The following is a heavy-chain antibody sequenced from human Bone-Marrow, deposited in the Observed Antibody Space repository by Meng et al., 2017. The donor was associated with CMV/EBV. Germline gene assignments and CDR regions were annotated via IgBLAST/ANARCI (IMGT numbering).Heavy chain of an antibody. CDR2: ISAYNGNT. V-gene: IGHV1-18*01. Sequence: ASVKVSCKASGYTFTSYGISWVRQAPGQGLEWMGWISAYNGNTNYAQKLQGRVTMTTDTSTRTAYMELRSLRSDDTAVYYCARSVTIFGVVITNFDYWGQGTLVTVSS. CDR1: GYTFTSYG. D-gene: IGHD3-3*01. J-gene: IGHJ4*02. CDR3: ARSVTIFGVVITNFDY.